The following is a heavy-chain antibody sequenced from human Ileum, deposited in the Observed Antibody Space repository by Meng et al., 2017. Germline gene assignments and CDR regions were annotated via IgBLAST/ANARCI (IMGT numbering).Heavy chain of an antibody. J-gene: IGHJ5*02. V-gene: IGHV4-4*02. CDR1: GASISSGYW. CDR3: ARNGAYSADP. CDR2: IHHGGGT. Sequence: QVQLQGAVPGRVGPSGTLSLTCAVSGASISSGYWWSGVRQPPGKGLEWIGEIHHGGGTNYNPSLKSRVTISVDKSSNQYTLRLTSVTAADTAMYYCARNGAYSADPWGQGTLVTVSS. D-gene: IGHD2-21*01.